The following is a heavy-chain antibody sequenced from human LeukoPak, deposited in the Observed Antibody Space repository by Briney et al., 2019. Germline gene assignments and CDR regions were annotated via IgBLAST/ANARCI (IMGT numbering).Heavy chain of an antibody. CDR1: GFTFSSYE. V-gene: IGHV3-48*03. CDR3: ARVGLRYFDWLLYTPSDGMDV. Sequence: GGSLRLSCAASGFTFSSYEMNWVRQAPGKGLEWVSYISSSGSTIYYADSVKGRFTISRDNAKNSLYLQMNSLRAEDTAVYYCARVGLRYFDWLLYTPSDGMDVWGQGTTVTVSS. D-gene: IGHD3-9*01. CDR2: ISSSGSTI. J-gene: IGHJ6*02.